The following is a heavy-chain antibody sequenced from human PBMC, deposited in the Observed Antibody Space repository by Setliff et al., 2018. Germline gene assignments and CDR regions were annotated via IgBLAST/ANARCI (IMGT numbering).Heavy chain of an antibody. J-gene: IGHJ6*03. CDR1: GYTFTRYY. CDR3: VREGVDSRSSTDYRYYMDV. D-gene: IGHD3-22*01. V-gene: IGHV1-46*01. Sequence: ASVKVSCKASGYTFTRYYMHWVRQAPGQGLEWMGIIDPSGGYTNYAQKFQGRVTMTRDTSTSTVYMELSSLRSEDTAVYYCVREGVDSRSSTDYRYYMDVWGKGTTVTVSS. CDR2: IDPSGGYT.